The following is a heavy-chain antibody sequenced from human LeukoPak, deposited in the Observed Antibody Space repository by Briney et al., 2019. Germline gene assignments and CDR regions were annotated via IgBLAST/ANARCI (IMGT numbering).Heavy chain of an antibody. CDR1: GGSISSYY. D-gene: IGHD4-17*01. CDR2: IYYSGRT. Sequence: SETLALTCTGSGGSISSYYWSWIRQPPGKGLEWIGYIYYSGRTNYNPSLKSRVTISVDTSKNQFSLKLSSVTAADTAVYFCARLRTDAFAIWGEGTMVTVSS. V-gene: IGHV4-59*01. CDR3: ARLRTDAFAI. J-gene: IGHJ3*02.